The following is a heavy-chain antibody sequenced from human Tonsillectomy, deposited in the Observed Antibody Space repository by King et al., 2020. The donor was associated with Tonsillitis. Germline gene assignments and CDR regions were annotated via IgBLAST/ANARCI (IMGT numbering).Heavy chain of an antibody. V-gene: IGHV3-66*01. D-gene: IGHD3-9*01. CDR3: SRVLAWSFDWLSTYYYYYYMDV. Sequence: VQLVESGGGLVQPGGSLRLSCAASGFTVSSNYMSWVRQAPGKGLEWVSVIYSGGSTYYADSVKGRFTISRDNSKNTLYLQMNSLRAEDTAVYYCSRVLAWSFDWLSTYYYYYYMDVWGKGTTVTVSS. CDR1: GFTVSSNY. CDR2: IYSGGST. J-gene: IGHJ6*03.